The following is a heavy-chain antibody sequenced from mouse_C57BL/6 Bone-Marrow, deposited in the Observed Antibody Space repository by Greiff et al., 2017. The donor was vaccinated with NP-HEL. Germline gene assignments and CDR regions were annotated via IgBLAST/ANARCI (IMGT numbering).Heavy chain of an antibody. J-gene: IGHJ3*01. V-gene: IGHV1-39*01. D-gene: IGHD2-4*01. CDR1: GYSFTDYN. CDR3: ARGNDYDEGAWFAY. Sequence: VHVKQSGPELVKPGASVKISCKASGYSFTDYNMNWVKQSNGKSLEWIGVINPNYGTTSYNQKFKGKATLTVDQSSSTAYMQLNSLTSEDSAVYYCARGNDYDEGAWFAYWGQGTLVTVSA. CDR2: INPNYGTT.